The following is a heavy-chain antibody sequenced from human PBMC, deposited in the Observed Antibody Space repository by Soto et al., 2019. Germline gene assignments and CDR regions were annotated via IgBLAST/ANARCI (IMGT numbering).Heavy chain of an antibody. J-gene: IGHJ6*02. CDR1: GGSFSGYY. V-gene: IGHV4-34*01. CDR3: ARPTRQWLGLRYYYGMDV. Sequence: VQLQQWGAGLLKPSETLSLTCAVYGGSFSGYYWSWIRQPPGKGLEWIGEINHSGSTNYNPSLKSRVTISVDTSKNQFSLKLSSVTAADTAVYYCARPTRQWLGLRYYYGMDVWGQGTTVTVSS. CDR2: INHSGST. D-gene: IGHD6-19*01.